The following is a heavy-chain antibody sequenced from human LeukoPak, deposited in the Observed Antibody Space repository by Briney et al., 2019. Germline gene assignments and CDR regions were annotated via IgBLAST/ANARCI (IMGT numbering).Heavy chain of an antibody. CDR1: GYTFTSYG. CDR2: ISAYSGNT. CDR3: ARVDSSINWFDP. Sequence: ASVKVSCKASGYTFTSYGISWVRQAPGQGLEWMGWISAYSGNTNYAQKLQGRVTMTTDTSTSTAYMELRSLRSDDTAVYYCARVDSSINWFDPWGQGTLVTVSS. J-gene: IGHJ5*02. D-gene: IGHD6-19*01. V-gene: IGHV1-18*01.